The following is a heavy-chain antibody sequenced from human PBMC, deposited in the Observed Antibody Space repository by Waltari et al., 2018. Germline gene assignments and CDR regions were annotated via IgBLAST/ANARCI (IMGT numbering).Heavy chain of an antibody. Sequence: EVQLVQSGAEVKKPGESLKISCQAFGYNFHIYWIGWVRQMPGKGLEWMGIRYPGDSDATYSPSFQGQVTISADKSIATAYLQWSSLKATDAAMYYCARQRGWGGDSSEAFDIWGQGTMVTVSS. CDR1: GYNFHIYW. CDR2: RYPGDSDA. V-gene: IGHV5-51*01. CDR3: ARQRGWGGDSSEAFDI. D-gene: IGHD4-17*01. J-gene: IGHJ3*02.